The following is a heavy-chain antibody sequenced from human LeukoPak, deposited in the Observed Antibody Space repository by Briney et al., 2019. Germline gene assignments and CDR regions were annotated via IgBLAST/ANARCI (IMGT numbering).Heavy chain of an antibody. V-gene: IGHV3-15*01. D-gene: IGHD2-15*01. CDR1: GFTFSNAW. Sequence: GGSLRLSCAASGFTFSNAWMTWVRQAPGKGLEWVGRIKSKTNGGTTDYAAPVKGRFTISRDNSKNTLYLQMNSLRAEDTAVYYCAKDVVAHDYWGQGTLVAVSS. J-gene: IGHJ4*02. CDR3: AKDVVAHDY. CDR2: IKSKTNGGTT.